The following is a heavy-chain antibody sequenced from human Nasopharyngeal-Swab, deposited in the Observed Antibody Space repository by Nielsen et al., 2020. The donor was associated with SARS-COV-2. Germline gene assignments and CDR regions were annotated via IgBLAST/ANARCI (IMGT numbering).Heavy chain of an antibody. CDR2: ISSSSSTI. CDR3: ARDQGQWLETFDY. V-gene: IGHV3-48*04. D-gene: IGHD6-19*01. Sequence: GGSLRLSCAASGFTFSTYNMNWVRQAPGKGLEWLSYISSSSSTIYYADSVRGRFTISRDNAKNSLYLQMNSLRAEDTAVYYCARDQGQWLETFDYWGQGTLITVSS. CDR1: GFTFSTYN. J-gene: IGHJ4*02.